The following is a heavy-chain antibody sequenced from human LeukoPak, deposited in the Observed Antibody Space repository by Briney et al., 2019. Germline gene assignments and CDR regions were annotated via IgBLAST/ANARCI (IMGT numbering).Heavy chain of an antibody. D-gene: IGHD2-15*01. V-gene: IGHV3-53*01. J-gene: IGHJ4*02. CDR3: ARGWDCSGGSCYGFDY. Sequence: GGSLRLSCAASGFTVSSNYMSWVRQAPGKGLEWVSVIYSGGSTYYADSVKGRFTISRDNSKNTLYLQMNSLRAEDTAVYYCARGWDCSGGSCYGFDYWGQGTLVTVSS. CDR1: GFTVSSNY. CDR2: IYSGGST.